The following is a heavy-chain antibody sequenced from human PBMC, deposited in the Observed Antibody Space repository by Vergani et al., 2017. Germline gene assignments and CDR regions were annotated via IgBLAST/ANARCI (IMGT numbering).Heavy chain of an antibody. CDR3: ARTNPMTTVTTFDY. CDR1: GGSLSSSNW. CDR2: IYHSGST. Sequence: QVQLQESGPGLVKPSGPLSLTCAVSGGSLSSSNWWSWVRQPPGKGLEWIVEIYHSGSTNYNPSLKSRVTISVDKSKNQFPLKLSSVTAADTAVYYCARTNPMTTVTTFDYWGQGTLVTVSS. D-gene: IGHD4-17*01. V-gene: IGHV4-4*02. J-gene: IGHJ4*02.